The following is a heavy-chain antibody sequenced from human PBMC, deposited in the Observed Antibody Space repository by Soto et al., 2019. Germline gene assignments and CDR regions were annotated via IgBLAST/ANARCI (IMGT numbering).Heavy chain of an antibody. D-gene: IGHD3-10*01. CDR3: ARYVVRGVKFYGMDV. Sequence: SETLSLTCTVSGGSISSYYWSWIRQPPGKGLEWIGYIYYSGSTNYNPSLKSRVTISVDTSKNQFSLKLSSVTAADTAVYYCARYVVRGVKFYGMDVWGQGTTVTVSS. CDR2: IYYSGST. J-gene: IGHJ6*02. CDR1: GGSISSYY. V-gene: IGHV4-59*08.